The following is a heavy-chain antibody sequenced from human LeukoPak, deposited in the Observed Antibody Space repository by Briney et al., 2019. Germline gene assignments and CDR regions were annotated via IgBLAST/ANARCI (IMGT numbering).Heavy chain of an antibody. Sequence: KPSETLSLTCTVSGGSISSSSYFWGWIRQPPGKGLEWIGNISYSENTYYNPSLKSRVTISVDTSKNQFSLKLSSVTAADTAVYYCAREYYYDSSGYSHDAFDIWGQGTMVTVSS. D-gene: IGHD3-22*01. CDR1: GGSISSSSYF. V-gene: IGHV4-39*07. CDR3: AREYYYDSSGYSHDAFDI. CDR2: ISYSENT. J-gene: IGHJ3*02.